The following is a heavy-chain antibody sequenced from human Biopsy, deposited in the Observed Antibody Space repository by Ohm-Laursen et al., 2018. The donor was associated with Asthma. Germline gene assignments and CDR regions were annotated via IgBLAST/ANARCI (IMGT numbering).Heavy chain of an antibody. V-gene: IGHV3-30-3*01. Sequence: SLRLSCTAPRFTYEMHWVRQAPGKGLEWVAVISYDGSSIYYADSVQGRFTISRDNSKNTLSLQMNSLTAEDTAVYYCAGEGVAGTHIEDWAQETLVTVSS. CDR2: ISYDGSSI. CDR1: RFTYE. CDR3: AGEGVAGTHIED. J-gene: IGHJ4*02. D-gene: IGHD6-19*01.